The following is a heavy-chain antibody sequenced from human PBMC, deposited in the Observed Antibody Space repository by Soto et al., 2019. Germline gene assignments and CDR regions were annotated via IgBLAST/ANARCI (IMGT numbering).Heavy chain of an antibody. J-gene: IGHJ4*02. CDR2: ITPIYPTT. CDR1: GGTFYTYT. D-gene: IGHD5-18*01. Sequence: SVKVSCKASGGTFYTYTFSWVRQAPGQGLEWMGSITPIYPTTNYAEKFQGRLTVTADGSTNTAYMELNSLTSEDTAVYYCARIPRYSFPTSDDLDSWGQGTLVTAPQ. V-gene: IGHV1-69*13. CDR3: ARIPRYSFPTSDDLDS.